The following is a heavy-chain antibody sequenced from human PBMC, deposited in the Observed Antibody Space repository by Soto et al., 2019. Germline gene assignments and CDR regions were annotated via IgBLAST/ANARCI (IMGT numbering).Heavy chain of an antibody. Sequence: XSVKVSCNASGYSFTSYAMHWVRQAPGQRLEWMGWINAGNGNTKYSQKFQGRVTITRDTSASTAYMELSSLRSEDTAVYYCARDSHVVVVAEYNWFDPWAQGTLVTVSS. CDR2: INAGNGNT. V-gene: IGHV1-3*01. CDR1: GYSFTSYA. CDR3: ARDSHVVVVAEYNWFDP. D-gene: IGHD2-15*01. J-gene: IGHJ5*02.